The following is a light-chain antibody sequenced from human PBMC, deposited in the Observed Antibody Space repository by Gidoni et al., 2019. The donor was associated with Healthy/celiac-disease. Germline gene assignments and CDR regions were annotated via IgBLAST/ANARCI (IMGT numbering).Light chain of an antibody. V-gene: IGKV3-11*01. Sequence: EILLTQSPATLSLSPGERATLSCRASQSVSSYLAWYQQKPGQAPRLRIYDESNRATGIPARFSGSGSGTDFTLNISSLEPEDFAVYYCQQRSNWPEFTFXPXTKVDIK. CDR2: DES. J-gene: IGKJ3*01. CDR3: QQRSNWPEFT. CDR1: QSVSSY.